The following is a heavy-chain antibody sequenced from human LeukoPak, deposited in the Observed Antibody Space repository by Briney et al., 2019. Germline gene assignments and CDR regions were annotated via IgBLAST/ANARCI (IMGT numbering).Heavy chain of an antibody. CDR1: GFTFSSTS. D-gene: IGHD4-11*01. CDR3: AKLTTS. CDR2: TVGGGGGT. J-gene: IGHJ4*02. V-gene: IGHV3-23*01. Sequence: GGSLRLSCAASGFTFSSTSMSWVRQAPGKGLEWVAVTVGGGGGTYYADSVKGRFTISRDNSNNTLYLQMNSLRAEDTAVYYCAKLTTSWGQGTLVTVSS.